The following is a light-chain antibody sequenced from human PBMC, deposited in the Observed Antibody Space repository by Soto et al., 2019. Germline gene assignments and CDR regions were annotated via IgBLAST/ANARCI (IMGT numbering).Light chain of an antibody. CDR1: QSVSSSY. CDR2: GAS. Sequence: EIVLTQSPGTLSLSPGERATLSCRASQSVSSSYLAWYQQTPGQAPSLLIYGASSRATGIPDRFSGSGSGTDFTLTISRLEPADFAVYYCHQYCSSPYTFGQGTKLEIK. J-gene: IGKJ2*01. CDR3: HQYCSSPYT. V-gene: IGKV3-20*01.